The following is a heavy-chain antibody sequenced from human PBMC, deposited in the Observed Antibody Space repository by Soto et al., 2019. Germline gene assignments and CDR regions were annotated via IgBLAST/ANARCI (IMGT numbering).Heavy chain of an antibody. CDR3: ARETSSMIRGLIIRFFDY. CDR2: TNPFSGDT. D-gene: IGHD3-10*01. CDR1: GYPFTSYY. V-gene: IGHV1-46*01. J-gene: IGHJ4*02. Sequence: GASVKVSFKASGYPFTSYYMHWVRQAPGQGLEWMGMTNPFSGDTSFAQNVQGRVTMTSDTSTSTVYMELSSLRSEDTAVYYCARETSSMIRGLIIRFFDYWGQGTLVTVSS.